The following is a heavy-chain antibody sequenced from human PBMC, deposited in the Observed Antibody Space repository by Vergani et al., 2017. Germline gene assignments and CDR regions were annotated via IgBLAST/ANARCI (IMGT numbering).Heavy chain of an antibody. D-gene: IGHD2-15*01. CDR2: IYPGDSDT. J-gene: IGHJ6*02. CDR3: AXHRGWGLVVVAATPWYYYYGMDV. Sequence: EVQLVQSGAEVKKPGESLKISCKGSGYSFTSYWIGWVRQMPGKGLEWMGIIYPGDSDTRYSPSFQGQVTISADKSISTAYLQWSSLKASDTAMYYCAXHRGWGLVVVAATPWYYYYGMDVWGQGTTVTVSS. CDR1: GYSFTSYW. V-gene: IGHV5-51*01.